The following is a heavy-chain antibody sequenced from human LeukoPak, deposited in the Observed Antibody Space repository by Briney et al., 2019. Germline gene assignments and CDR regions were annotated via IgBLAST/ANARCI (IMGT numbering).Heavy chain of an antibody. CDR3: ARQISDYYYYYIDV. CDR1: SGSISSSHYY. J-gene: IGHJ6*03. D-gene: IGHD3-3*01. CDR2: IYYSGTT. Sequence: SETLSLTCTVSSGSISSSHYYWDWIRQPPGKGLEWIGTIYYSGTTYYNPSLDSRATISVDASKNQFYLMLNSVTAADTAVYYCARQISDYYYYYIDVWGKGTTVTVSS. V-gene: IGHV4-39*01.